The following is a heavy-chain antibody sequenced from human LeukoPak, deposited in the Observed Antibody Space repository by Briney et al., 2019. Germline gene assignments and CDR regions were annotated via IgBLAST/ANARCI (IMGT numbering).Heavy chain of an antibody. CDR1: GGTFSSYA. V-gene: IGHV1-69*05. CDR3: ARGDSSGYYHYYYMDV. CDR2: IIPIFGTA. Sequence: SVTVSCKASGGTFSSYAISWVRQAPGQGLEWMGGIIPIFGTANYAQKFQGRVTITTDESTSTAYMELSSLRSEDTAVYYCARGDSSGYYHYYYMDVWGKGTTVTVSS. J-gene: IGHJ6*03. D-gene: IGHD3-22*01.